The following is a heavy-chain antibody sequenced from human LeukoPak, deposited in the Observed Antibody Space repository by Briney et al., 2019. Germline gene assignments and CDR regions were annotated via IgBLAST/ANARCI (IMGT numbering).Heavy chain of an antibody. CDR1: GGSISSSSYY. J-gene: IGHJ4*02. D-gene: IGHD6-19*01. Sequence: PSETLSLTCTVSGGSISSSSYYWGWIRQPPGKGLEWIGSIYYSGSTYYNPPLKSRVTISVDTSKNQFSLKLSSVTAADTAVYYCARHGSYSSGWYPYYFDYWGQGTLVTVSS. CDR3: ARHGSYSSGWYPYYFDY. CDR2: IYYSGST. V-gene: IGHV4-39*01.